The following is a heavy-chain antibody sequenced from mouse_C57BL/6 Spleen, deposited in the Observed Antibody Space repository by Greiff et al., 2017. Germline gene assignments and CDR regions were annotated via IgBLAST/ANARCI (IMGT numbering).Heavy chain of an antibody. CDR1: GYTFTSYW. CDR3: ARGRWLLRDY. V-gene: IGHV1-69*01. D-gene: IGHD2-3*01. Sequence: VQLQQPGAELVMPGASVKLSCKASGYTFTSYWMHWVKQRPGQGLEWIGEIDPSDSYTNYNQKFKGKSTLTVDKSSSTAYMQLSSLTSEDSAVYYCARGRWLLRDYWGQGTTLTVSS. CDR2: IDPSDSYT. J-gene: IGHJ2*01.